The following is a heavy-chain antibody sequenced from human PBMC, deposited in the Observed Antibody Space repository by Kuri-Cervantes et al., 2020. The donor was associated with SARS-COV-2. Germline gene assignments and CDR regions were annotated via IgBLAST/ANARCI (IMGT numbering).Heavy chain of an antibody. V-gene: IGHV1-69*13. CDR2: IIPIFGTA. CDR3: ARDLRPRDIAATTYYFDF. CDR1: GGTFSSYA. J-gene: IGHJ4*02. Sequence: SVKVSCKASGGTFSSYAISWVRQAPGRGLEWMGGIIPIFGTANYAQKFQGRVTITADESTSTAYMELSSLRSDDTAVYYCARDLRPRDIAATTYYFDFWAQGTLVT. D-gene: IGHD6-13*01.